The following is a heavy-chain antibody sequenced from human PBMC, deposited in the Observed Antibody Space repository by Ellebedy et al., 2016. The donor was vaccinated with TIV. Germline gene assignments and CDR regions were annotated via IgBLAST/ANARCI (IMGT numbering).Heavy chain of an antibody. CDR2: INAGNGNT. J-gene: IGHJ4*02. Sequence: ASVKVSXXASGYTFTSYAMHWVRQAPGQRLEWMGWINAGNGNTKYSQKFQGRVTITRDTSASTAYMELSSLRSEDTAVYYCATDSSGYYPLLYYWGQGTLVTVSS. V-gene: IGHV1-3*01. CDR1: GYTFTSYA. CDR3: ATDSSGYYPLLYY. D-gene: IGHD3-22*01.